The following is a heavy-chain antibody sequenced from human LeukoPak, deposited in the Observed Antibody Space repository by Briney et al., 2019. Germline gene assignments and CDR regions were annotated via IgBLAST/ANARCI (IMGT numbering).Heavy chain of an antibody. D-gene: IGHD2-2*01. J-gene: IGHJ4*02. CDR1: GVTLSTYA. CDR2: ISGSGGST. V-gene: IGHV3-23*01. Sequence: SGGSLRLSCAASGVTLSTYAMSWVRQAPGKGLEWVSAISGSGGSTYYADSVKGRFTISRDNSKNTLYLQMNSLRAEDTAVYYCAKDLQGYCSSTSCYSPLFLFDYWGQGTLVTVSS. CDR3: AKDLQGYCSSTSCYSPLFLFDY.